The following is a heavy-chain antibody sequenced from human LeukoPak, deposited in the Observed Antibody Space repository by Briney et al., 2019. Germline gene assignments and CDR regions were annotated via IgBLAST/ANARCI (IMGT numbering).Heavy chain of an antibody. V-gene: IGHV1-46*01. CDR3: ARWGVSVVPTPEAHFFDY. CDR2: INPSGGST. Sequence: GASVKVSCKASGYTFTSYYMHWVRQAPGQGLEWMGIINPSGGSTSYAQKFQGRVTMTRDTSTSTVYMELSSLRSEDTAVYYCARWGVSVVPTPEAHFFDYWGQGTLVTVSS. J-gene: IGHJ4*02. CDR1: GYTFTSYY. D-gene: IGHD2-2*01.